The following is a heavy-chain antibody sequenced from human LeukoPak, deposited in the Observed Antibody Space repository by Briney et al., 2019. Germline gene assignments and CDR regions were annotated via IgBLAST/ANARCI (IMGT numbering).Heavy chain of an antibody. CDR1: GYTFTSYY. D-gene: IGHD3-16*02. Sequence: ASVKVSCKASGYTFTSYYMHWVRQAPGQGLEWMGIISPSGGSTSYAQKFQGRVTMTTDTSTSTAYMELRSLRSDDTAVYYCARGGRAITFGGVIALAFDYWGQGTLVTVSS. V-gene: IGHV1-46*01. CDR2: ISPSGGST. CDR3: ARGGRAITFGGVIALAFDY. J-gene: IGHJ4*02.